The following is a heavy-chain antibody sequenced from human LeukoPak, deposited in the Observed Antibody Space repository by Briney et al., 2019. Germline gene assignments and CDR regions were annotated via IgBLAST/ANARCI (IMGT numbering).Heavy chain of an antibody. CDR1: RFTFSTYG. J-gene: IGHJ4*02. V-gene: IGHV3-23*01. CDR2: ISGSGGST. D-gene: IGHD3-22*01. Sequence: PGGSLRLSCAASRFTFSTYGMSWVRQAPGKGLEWVSSISGSGGSTNYADSVKGRFTISRDNSKSTLYLQMNSLRDEDTAVYYCAKSSYYDSSGYYREYYFDFWGQGTLVTVSS. CDR3: AKSSYYDSSGYYREYYFDF.